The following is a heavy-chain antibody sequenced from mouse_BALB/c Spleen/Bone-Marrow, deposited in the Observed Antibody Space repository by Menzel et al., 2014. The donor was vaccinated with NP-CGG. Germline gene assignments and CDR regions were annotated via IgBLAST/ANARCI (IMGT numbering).Heavy chain of an antibody. CDR2: INPSNGGT. Sequence: QPGAELVKPGASVKLSCKASGYTFTSYYMYWVKQRPGQGLEWIGEINPSNGGTNFNEKFKSRATLTVDKSSSTAYMQLSSLTSEDSAVYYCTRGRTWDFDYWGQGTTLTVSS. CDR1: GYTFTSYY. CDR3: TRGRTWDFDY. V-gene: IGHV1S81*02. D-gene: IGHD4-1*01. J-gene: IGHJ2*01.